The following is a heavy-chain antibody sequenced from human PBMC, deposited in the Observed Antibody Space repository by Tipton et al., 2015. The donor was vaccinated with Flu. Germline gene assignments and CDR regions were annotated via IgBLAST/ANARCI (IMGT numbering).Heavy chain of an antibody. Sequence: TLSLTCTVSGDSISRGSYYYNWIRKPPGKGLEWIGNICQTGNTYHNPSLRSRVTISVDRSRNQFSLRLSSVTAADTAVYYCARRDYSNYVSDPRNWFDPWGQGTLVTVSS. CDR1: GDSISRGSYY. J-gene: IGHJ5*02. V-gene: IGHV4-61*01. CDR3: ARRDYSNYVSDPRNWFDP. D-gene: IGHD4-11*01. CDR2: ICQTGNT.